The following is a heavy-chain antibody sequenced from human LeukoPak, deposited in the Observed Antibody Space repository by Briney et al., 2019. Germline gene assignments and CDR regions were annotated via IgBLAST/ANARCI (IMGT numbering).Heavy chain of an antibody. CDR3: ASTWVVVAANVYFDY. D-gene: IGHD2-15*01. V-gene: IGHV4-59*08. Sequence: PSETLSLTCTVSGGSISSYYWSWIRQPPGKGLEWIGYIYYSGSTNYNPSLKSRVTISVDTSKNQFSLKLSSVTAADTAVYYCASTWVVVAANVYFDYWGQGTLVTVSS. CDR2: IYYSGST. J-gene: IGHJ4*02. CDR1: GGSISSYY.